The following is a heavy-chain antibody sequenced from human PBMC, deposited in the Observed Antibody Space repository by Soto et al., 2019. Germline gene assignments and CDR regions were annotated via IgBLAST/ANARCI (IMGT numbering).Heavy chain of an antibody. D-gene: IGHD6-19*01. CDR3: ARGDGSGWYFDY. CDR2: INRSGNT. J-gene: IGHJ4*02. V-gene: IGHV4-34*01. Sequence: SETLSLTCAVYVGSFRGYYWSWIRQPPGKGLEWIGKINRSGNTNYNPSLKSRVTISVDTSKNQFSLKLTSVTAADTAVYYCARGDGSGWYFDYWGRGTLVTVSS. CDR1: VGSFRGYY.